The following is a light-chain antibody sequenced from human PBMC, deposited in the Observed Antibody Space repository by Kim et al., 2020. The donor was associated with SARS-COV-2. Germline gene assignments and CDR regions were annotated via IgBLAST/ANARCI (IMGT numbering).Light chain of an antibody. CDR1: SLRNYY. V-gene: IGLV3-19*01. J-gene: IGLJ2*01. Sequence: SSELTQDPAVSVALGQTVRITCQGDSLRNYYATWYQQKPGQAPLLVTFGKDARPSGIPDRISGSTSGNTASLTITGTQAEDEADYYCSSRDSSGDNVIFGGGTKLTVL. CDR2: GKD. CDR3: SSRDSSGDNVI.